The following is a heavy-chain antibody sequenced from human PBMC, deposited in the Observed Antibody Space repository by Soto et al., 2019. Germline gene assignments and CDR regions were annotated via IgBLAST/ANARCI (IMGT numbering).Heavy chain of an antibody. V-gene: IGHV3-23*01. J-gene: IGHJ4*02. D-gene: IGHD2-2*01. CDR2: ISGSGDTT. CDR3: AKYGCSSTSCQCDY. Sequence: GGSLRLSCAASGFTFSTYAMSWVRQAPGKGLEWVSAISGSGDTTYYANSVKGRFTISRDNSKNTLYLQMNSLRAEDTAVYYCAKYGCSSTSCQCDYWGQGTRVTVSS. CDR1: GFTFSTYA.